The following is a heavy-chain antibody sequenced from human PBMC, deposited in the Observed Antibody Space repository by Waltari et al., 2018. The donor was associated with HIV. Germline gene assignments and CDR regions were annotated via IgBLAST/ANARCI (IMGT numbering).Heavy chain of an antibody. Sequence: EVQLLESGGGLVQPGGSLRLSCAASGFTFSSYAMSWVRQAPGKGLEWGSAIRGRGGSTYYADSVKGRFTISRDNSKNTLYLQMNSLRAEDTAVYYCANKQYGSGMGYWGQGTLVTVSS. CDR2: IRGRGGST. J-gene: IGHJ4*02. CDR3: ANKQYGSGMGY. D-gene: IGHD3-10*01. V-gene: IGHV3-23*01. CDR1: GFTFSSYA.